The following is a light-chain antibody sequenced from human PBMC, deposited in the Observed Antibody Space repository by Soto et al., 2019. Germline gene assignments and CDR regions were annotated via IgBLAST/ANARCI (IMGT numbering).Light chain of an antibody. CDR1: SSDVGSYTF. CDR3: CSYAGSMTWV. J-gene: IGLJ7*01. Sequence: QSVLTQPASVSGSPGQSITISCTGSSSDVGSYTFVSWYQHHPDKAPKLMIYEATKRPSGVSYRFSGSKSGNTASLTISGLQAEDEGEYYCCSYAGSMTWVFGGGTQLTVL. CDR2: EAT. V-gene: IGLV2-23*01.